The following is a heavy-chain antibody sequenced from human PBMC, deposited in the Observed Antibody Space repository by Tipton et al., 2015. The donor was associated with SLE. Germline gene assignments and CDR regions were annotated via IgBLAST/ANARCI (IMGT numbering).Heavy chain of an antibody. CDR2: IRSKANSYAT. D-gene: IGHD3-3*01. V-gene: IGHV3-73*01. J-gene: IGHJ6*03. Sequence: SLRLSCAASGFTFSGSAMRWVRQASGKGLEWVGRIRSKANSYATAYAASVKGRFTISRDDSKNTAYLQMNSLKTEDTAVYYCTSEVFGVVIMGYMDVWGKGTTVPVSS. CDR1: GFTFSGSA. CDR3: TSEVFGVVIMGYMDV.